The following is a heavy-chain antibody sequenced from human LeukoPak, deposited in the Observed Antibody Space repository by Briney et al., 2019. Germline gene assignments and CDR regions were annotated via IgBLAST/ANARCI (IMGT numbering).Heavy chain of an antibody. Sequence: GRSLRLSCAASGFTFSSYGMHWVRQAPGKGLEWVAVISYDGSNKYYADSVKGRFTISRDNSKNTLYLQMNSLRAEDTAVYYCAKDRGSGDFGGFDPWGQGTLVTVSS. CDR2: ISYDGSNK. D-gene: IGHD3-16*01. J-gene: IGHJ5*02. V-gene: IGHV3-30*18. CDR3: AKDRGSGDFGGFDP. CDR1: GFTFSSYG.